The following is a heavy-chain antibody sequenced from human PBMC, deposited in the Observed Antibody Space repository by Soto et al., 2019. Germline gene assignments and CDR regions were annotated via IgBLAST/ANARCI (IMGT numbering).Heavy chain of an antibody. V-gene: IGHV1-69*13. J-gene: IGHJ5*02. Sequence: GASVKVSCKASGGTFSSYAISWVRQAHGQGLEWMGGIIPIFGTANYAQKFQGRVTITADESTSTAYMELSSLRSDDTAVYYCASSLPGIVGATGPSDWFDPWGKGTLVTVSS. CDR1: GGTFSSYA. D-gene: IGHD1-26*01. CDR3: ASSLPGIVGATGPSDWFDP. CDR2: IIPIFGTA.